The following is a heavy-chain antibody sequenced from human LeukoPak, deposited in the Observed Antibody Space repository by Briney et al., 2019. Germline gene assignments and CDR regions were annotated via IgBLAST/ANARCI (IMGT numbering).Heavy chain of an antibody. D-gene: IGHD6-13*01. J-gene: IGHJ6*02. Sequence: ASVKVSCKASGYTFTSYGISWVRQAPGQGLEWMGWISAYNGNTNYAQKLQGRVTMTTDTSTSTAYMELSSLRSEDTAVYYCARNKGIAAAGDYYYYGMDVWGQGTPVTVSS. CDR1: GYTFTSYG. V-gene: IGHV1-18*01. CDR2: ISAYNGNT. CDR3: ARNKGIAAAGDYYYYGMDV.